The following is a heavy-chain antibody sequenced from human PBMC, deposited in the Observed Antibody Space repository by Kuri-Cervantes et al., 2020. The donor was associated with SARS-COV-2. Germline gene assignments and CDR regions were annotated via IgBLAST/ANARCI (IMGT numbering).Heavy chain of an antibody. CDR1: GGSINRGGNS. J-gene: IGHJ6*03. D-gene: IGHD4-17*01. Sequence: SETLSLTCTVSGGSINRGGNSWSWLRQAPGKGLEWIGLIYQNGYTQYSPSLKSRVTISVDTSSKQFSLNLSSVTAADTAVYYCARAYGFLRYIYYMDVWGRGTTVTVSS. CDR2: IYQNGYT. V-gene: IGHV4-30-2*01. CDR3: ARAYGFLRYIYYMDV.